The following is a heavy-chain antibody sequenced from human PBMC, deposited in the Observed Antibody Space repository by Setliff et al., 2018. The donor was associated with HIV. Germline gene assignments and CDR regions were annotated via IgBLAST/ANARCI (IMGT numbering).Heavy chain of an antibody. Sequence: GGSLRLSCAASGSTFSSYEMNWVRQAPGKGLEWVSYISSSGSTIYYADSVKGRFTISRDNAKNSLYLQMNSLRAEDTALYYCAKGGYGSGSYYFFDYWGQGTLVTVSS. V-gene: IGHV3-48*03. CDR2: ISSSGSTI. CDR3: AKGGYGSGSYYFFDY. J-gene: IGHJ4*02. D-gene: IGHD3-10*01. CDR1: GSTFSSYE.